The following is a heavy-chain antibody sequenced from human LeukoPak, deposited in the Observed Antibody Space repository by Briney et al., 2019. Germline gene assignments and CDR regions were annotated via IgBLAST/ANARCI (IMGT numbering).Heavy chain of an antibody. V-gene: IGHV4-59*02. CDR1: GASVSSHY. J-gene: IGHJ6*03. CDR2: IYYTGTT. D-gene: IGHD3-3*01. Sequence: SETLSLTCTVCGASVSSHYWTWVRQPPGKGLEWVGYIYYTGTTNYNPSLQNRLTISVDTSQNQFSLRLSSVTAADTDVYYCARENYDFWSGYYSSENSFYLDVWGKGTTVIVSS. CDR3: ARENYDFWSGYYSSENSFYLDV.